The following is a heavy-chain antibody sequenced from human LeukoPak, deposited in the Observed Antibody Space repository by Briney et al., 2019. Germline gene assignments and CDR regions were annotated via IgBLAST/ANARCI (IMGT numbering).Heavy chain of an antibody. CDR3: ARGYFYGLDV. D-gene: IGHD1-14*01. J-gene: IGHJ6*04. Sequence: GGSLRLSCAASGFTFNSYLMNWVRQAPGKGLEWVSSISTSSNYIYYADLVKGRFTISRDNAKNSLSLQMNSLRAEDTAVYYCARGYFYGLDVWGKGTTVTVSS. CDR1: GFTFNSYL. CDR2: ISTSSNYI. V-gene: IGHV3-21*01.